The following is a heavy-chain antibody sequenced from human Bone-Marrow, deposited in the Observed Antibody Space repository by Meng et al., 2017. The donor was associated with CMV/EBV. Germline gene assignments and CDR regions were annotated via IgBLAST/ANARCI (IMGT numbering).Heavy chain of an antibody. CDR1: GFTINNYG. V-gene: IGHV3-30*02. CDR2: MRYDGSVE. CDR3: AKETTDVDSGMDV. D-gene: IGHD4-17*01. J-gene: IGHJ6*02. Sequence: SGFTINNYGMHWVRQAPGKGLEWVAFMRYDGSVEYYADSVKGRFIMSREYSRNIVYLHMNTLRPEDTAVYYCAKETTDVDSGMDVWGQGTTVTVSS.